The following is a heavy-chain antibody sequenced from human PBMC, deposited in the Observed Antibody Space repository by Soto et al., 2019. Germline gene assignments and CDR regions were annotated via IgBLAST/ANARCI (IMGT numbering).Heavy chain of an antibody. CDR1: GYTFTSYG. D-gene: IGHD3-22*01. Sequence: QVRLEQSRPEVKKTGASVKVSCKASGYTFTSYGISWVRQAPGQGLEWMGWINIYSGDANYAQSFQDRVTMTRDTSTNTVYMEMRTLRSDDTAVYYCARALYYYDNSGLAYWGQGTLVTVSS. J-gene: IGHJ4*02. CDR3: ARALYYYDNSGLAY. V-gene: IGHV1-18*01. CDR2: INIYSGDA.